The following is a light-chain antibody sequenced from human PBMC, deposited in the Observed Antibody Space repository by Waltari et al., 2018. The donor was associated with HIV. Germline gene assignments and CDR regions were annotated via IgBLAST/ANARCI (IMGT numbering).Light chain of an antibody. CDR1: QNVGAF. V-gene: IGKV1-5*03. Sequence: IRLTQPPSTLSASAGDRVAITCRAGQNVGAFLAWYQQKPGNPPKLLIFQPSILEGGVPSRFSGSVSGSEFTLTINGLQSDDFATYFCHQYASFSETFGQGTKVEL. CDR3: HQYASFSET. CDR2: QPS. J-gene: IGKJ2*01.